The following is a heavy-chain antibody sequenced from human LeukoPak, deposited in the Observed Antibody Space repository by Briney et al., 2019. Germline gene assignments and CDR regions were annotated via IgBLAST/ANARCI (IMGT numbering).Heavy chain of an antibody. CDR3: ARDFVHYYDSSGFEYYFDF. J-gene: IGHJ4*02. CDR2: ISRNGGRT. CDR1: GFTFSRYA. Sequence: GGSLRLSCAASGFTFSRYAMHWVRQAPGKGLEYVSAISRNGGRTYYENSAKGRFTISRDNSKNTLYLQMGSLRAEDMAVYYCARDFVHYYDSSGFEYYFDFWGQGTLVTVSS. V-gene: IGHV3-64*01. D-gene: IGHD3-22*01.